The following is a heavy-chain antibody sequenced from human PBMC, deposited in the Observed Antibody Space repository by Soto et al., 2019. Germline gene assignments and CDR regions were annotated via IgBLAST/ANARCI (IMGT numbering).Heavy chain of an antibody. CDR3: ALPSCGGDCYSPFDY. Sequence: EVQLLESGGGFVQPGGSLRLSCTASGVGLSTYAISWVRKAPGKGLEWVSVISGNSGKTDYADSVKGRFSIARDKSENTVYLQINRLRAEYTAVYYCALPSCGGDCYSPFDYWGQGTLVTVSS. CDR2: ISGNSGKT. V-gene: IGHV3-23*01. D-gene: IGHD2-21*02. J-gene: IGHJ4*02. CDR1: GVGLSTYA.